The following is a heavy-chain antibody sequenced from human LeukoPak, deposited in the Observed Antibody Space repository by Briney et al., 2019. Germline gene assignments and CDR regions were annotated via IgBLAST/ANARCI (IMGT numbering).Heavy chain of an antibody. V-gene: IGHV3-7*01. J-gene: IGHJ4*02. Sequence: GGSLRLSCAASGFSFGSYFMTWVRQALGKGLEWVANMNQDGSEKYYVDSVKGRFTISRDNAKNSLYLQMNSLRVEDTAMYYCAREVPGSSGLAYWGQGTLVTVSS. CDR3: AREVPGSSGLAY. CDR1: GFSFGSYF. CDR2: MNQDGSEK. D-gene: IGHD6-19*01.